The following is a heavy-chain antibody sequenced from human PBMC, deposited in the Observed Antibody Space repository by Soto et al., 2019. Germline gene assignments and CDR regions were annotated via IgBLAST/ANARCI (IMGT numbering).Heavy chain of an antibody. CDR1: GFTFTSSA. V-gene: IGHV1-58*01. Sequence: SVKVSCKASGFTFTSSAVQWVRQARGQRLEWIGWIVVGSGNTNYAQKFQERVTITRDLSTSTAYMELSSLRSEDTAVYYCAAGYSSSWDNFDYWGQGTLVTVSS. D-gene: IGHD6-13*01. CDR2: IVVGSGNT. J-gene: IGHJ4*02. CDR3: AAGYSSSWDNFDY.